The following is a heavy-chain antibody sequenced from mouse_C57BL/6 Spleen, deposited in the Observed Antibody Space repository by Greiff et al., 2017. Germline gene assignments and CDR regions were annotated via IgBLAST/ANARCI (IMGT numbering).Heavy chain of an antibody. Sequence: EVKLVESGGGLVKPGGSLKLSCAASGFTFSSYAMSWVRQTPEKRLEWVATISDGGSYTYYPDNVKGRFTISRDNAKNNLYLQMSHLKSEDTAMYYCAREGDSFLDYWGQGTTLTVSS. J-gene: IGHJ2*01. CDR2: ISDGGSYT. CDR3: AREGDSFLDY. D-gene: IGHD1-2*01. CDR1: GFTFSSYA. V-gene: IGHV5-4*01.